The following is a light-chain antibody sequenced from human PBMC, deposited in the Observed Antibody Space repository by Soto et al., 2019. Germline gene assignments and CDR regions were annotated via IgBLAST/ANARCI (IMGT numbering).Light chain of an antibody. Sequence: QSVLTQPPSVSGAPGQRVTISCTGSSSTIGAGYDVHWYQQLPGTAPKLLIYGNINRPSGVPDRFSGSKSGTSASLAITGLQTEDEADYDCQSYDSSLGGSVFGGGTKLTVL. V-gene: IGLV1-40*01. CDR2: GNI. CDR1: SSTIGAGYD. J-gene: IGLJ2*01. CDR3: QSYDSSLGGSV.